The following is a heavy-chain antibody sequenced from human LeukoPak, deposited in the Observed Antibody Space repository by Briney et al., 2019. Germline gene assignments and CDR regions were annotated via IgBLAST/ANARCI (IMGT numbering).Heavy chain of an antibody. Sequence: SETLSLTCTVSGGSISTYYWNWVRQPPGQGLEWIGYIYYSGGTNYNPSLKSRVTMSVDTSKNQFSLKLSSVTAADTAMYYCARQGPEYSSSWLQHWGQGTLVTVSS. CDR3: ARQGPEYSSSWLQH. J-gene: IGHJ1*01. V-gene: IGHV4-59*08. D-gene: IGHD6-13*01. CDR1: GGSISTYY. CDR2: IYYSGGT.